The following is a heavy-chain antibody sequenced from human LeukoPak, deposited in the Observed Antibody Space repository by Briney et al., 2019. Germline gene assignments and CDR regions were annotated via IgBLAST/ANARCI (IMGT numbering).Heavy chain of an antibody. CDR3: ARDAKDGSGTPSGFDY. CDR2: ISAYNGNT. J-gene: IGHJ4*02. Sequence: ASVKVSCKASGYTFTSYGISWVRQAPGQGLEWMGWISAYNGNTNYAQKLQGRVTMTTDTSTSTAYMELRSLRSDDTAVYYCARDAKDGSGTPSGFDYWGQGTLVTVSS. CDR1: GYTFTSYG. D-gene: IGHD3-10*01. V-gene: IGHV1-18*01.